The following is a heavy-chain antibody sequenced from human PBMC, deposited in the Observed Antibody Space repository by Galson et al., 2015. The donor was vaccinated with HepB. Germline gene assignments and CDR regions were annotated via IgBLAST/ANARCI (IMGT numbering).Heavy chain of an antibody. J-gene: IGHJ6*02. CDR3: AKFDLAYCVGDCPWYYYGMDA. CDR2: ISYDGTTK. V-gene: IGHV3-30*18. Sequence: SLRLSCAASGFTFSTYGMHWVRQAPGKGLEWVALISYDGTTKYYPDSVKGRFTISRDNSKNTLYLQMNSLRAEDTAVYFCAKFDLAYCVGDCPWYYYGMDAWGQGTTVTVSS. D-gene: IGHD2-21*02. CDR1: GFTFSTYG.